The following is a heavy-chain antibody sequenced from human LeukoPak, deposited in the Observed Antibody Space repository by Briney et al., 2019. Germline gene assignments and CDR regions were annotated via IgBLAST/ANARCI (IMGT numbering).Heavy chain of an antibody. V-gene: IGHV1-18*01. CDR1: GYTFTSYA. CDR3: ARDYCSSTSCYFDY. J-gene: IGHJ4*02. Sequence: ASVKVSCKASGYTFTSYAMNWVRQAPGQGLEWMGWISAYNANTNYALKLQGRVTMTTDTSTSTAYMELRSLRSDDTAVYYCARDYCSSTSCYFDYWGQGTLVTVSS. CDR2: ISAYNANT. D-gene: IGHD2-2*01.